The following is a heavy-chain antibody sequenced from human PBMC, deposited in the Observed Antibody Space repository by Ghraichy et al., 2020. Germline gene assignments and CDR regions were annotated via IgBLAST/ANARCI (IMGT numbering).Heavy chain of an antibody. CDR1: GFTFSSYW. Sequence: GESLNISCAASGFTFSSYWMSWVRQAPGKGLEWVANIKQDGSEKYYVDSVKGRFTISRDNAKNSLYLQMNSLRAEDTAVYYCARDRQWLPEYYYYYYGMDVWGQGTTFTVSS. CDR3: ARDRQWLPEYYYYYYGMDV. V-gene: IGHV3-7*03. CDR2: IKQDGSEK. D-gene: IGHD6-19*01. J-gene: IGHJ6*02.